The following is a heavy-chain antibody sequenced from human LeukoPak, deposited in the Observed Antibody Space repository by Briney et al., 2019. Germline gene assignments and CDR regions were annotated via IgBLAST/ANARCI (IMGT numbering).Heavy chain of an antibody. CDR2: IAYDGSNK. Sequence: GGSLRLSCAASGFTFSSYGMHWVRQAPGKGLEWVAVIAYDGSNKYYADSVKGRFTISRDNSKNTLYLQMNSLRAEDTAVYYCAKDTDYDSSGTKWGQGTLVTVSS. CDR1: GFTFSSYG. CDR3: AKDTDYDSSGTK. J-gene: IGHJ4*02. D-gene: IGHD3-22*01. V-gene: IGHV3-30*18.